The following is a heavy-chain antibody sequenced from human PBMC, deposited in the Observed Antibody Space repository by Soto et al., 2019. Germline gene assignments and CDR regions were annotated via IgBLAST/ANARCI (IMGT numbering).Heavy chain of an antibody. J-gene: IGHJ6*02. V-gene: IGHV5-51*01. CDR1: GYTFSNYW. CDR2: IYLGDSDT. CDR3: ARGVGIVATDGMDV. D-gene: IGHD5-12*01. Sequence: PGESLKISCKGSGYTFSNYWLGWVRQMPGKGLEWVGIIYLGDSDTRYSPSFQGQVTISADKSTSTAYLQWSSLKASDTAMYYCARGVGIVATDGMDVWGQGTAVTVSS.